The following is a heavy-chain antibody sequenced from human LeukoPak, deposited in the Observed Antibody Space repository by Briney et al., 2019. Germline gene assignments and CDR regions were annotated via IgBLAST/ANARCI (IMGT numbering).Heavy chain of an antibody. CDR3: ARDGGNSGGANSP. J-gene: IGHJ5*02. V-gene: IGHV1-18*01. CDR1: GYTFTNYG. CDR2: ISGNSGNT. Sequence: ASVKVSCKASGYTFTNYGVTWVRQAPGQGLEWMGWISGNSGNTKYAQKLQGRVTMTTDISTTTAYMELRSLTSDDTAVYYCARDGGNSGGANSPWGQGTLVTVSS. D-gene: IGHD4-23*01.